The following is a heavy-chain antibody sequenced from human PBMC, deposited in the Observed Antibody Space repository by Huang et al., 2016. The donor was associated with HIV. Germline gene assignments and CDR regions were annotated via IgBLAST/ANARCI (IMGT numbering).Heavy chain of an antibody. J-gene: IGHJ4*02. CDR3: ARDYYDSRGYDIHAVVDY. V-gene: IGHV7-4-1*02. D-gene: IGHD3-22*01. Sequence: QVQLVQSGSELRKPGASVKVSCQASGYTFTRYAMNWVRQAPGQGLEWMGWCNTYTGNPTYAQAFTGRFVLSLDTSGSTAYLQISSLEAEDTAVYYCARDYYDSRGYDIHAVVDYWGQGTLVTVSS. CDR1: GYTFTRYA. CDR2: CNTYTGNP.